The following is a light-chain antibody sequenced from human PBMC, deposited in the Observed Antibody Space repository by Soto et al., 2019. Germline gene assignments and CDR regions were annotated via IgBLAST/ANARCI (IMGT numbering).Light chain of an antibody. CDR2: DKD. V-gene: IGLV1-40*01. Sequence: QPVLTQPPSVSGAAGQRVTISCTGSTSNIGAGYDVHWYQQLPGTAPKLLIYDKDNRPSGVPDRFSASKSGTSASLAITGLQAEDEAYYYCQCYDSSLNSPLVFGGGTKVTVL. CDR1: TSNIGAGYD. J-gene: IGLJ2*01. CDR3: QCYDSSLNSPLV.